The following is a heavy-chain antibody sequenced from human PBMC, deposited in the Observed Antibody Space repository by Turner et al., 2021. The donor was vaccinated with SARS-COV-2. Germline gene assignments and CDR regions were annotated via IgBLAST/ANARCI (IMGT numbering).Heavy chain of an antibody. V-gene: IGHV1-69*06. CDR3: ARGATLVRGVIENLYYYYYGMDV. D-gene: IGHD3-10*01. J-gene: IGHJ6*02. Sequence: QVQLVQSGAEVKKPGSSVKVSCKAPGGTFSSYAISWVRQAPGQGLEWMGGIIPIFGTANYAQKFQGRVTITADKSTSTAYMELSSLRFEDTAVYYCARGATLVRGVIENLYYYYYGMDVWGQGTTVTVSS. CDR2: IIPIFGTA. CDR1: GGTFSSYA.